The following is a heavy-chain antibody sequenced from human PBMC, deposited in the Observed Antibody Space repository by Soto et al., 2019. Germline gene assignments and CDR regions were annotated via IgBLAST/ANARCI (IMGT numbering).Heavy chain of an antibody. CDR2: IKQDGSEK. J-gene: IGHJ3*02. CDR1: GFTFSRYW. Sequence: EVQLVESGGGLVQPGGSLRLSCAASGFTFSRYWRSWVRQAPGKGLEWVANIKQDGSEKYYVESVKDRFTMSRDNTKNSLYFQMNSLRAEDKAVYYYVRDDTRRMNVFWSGHNTTDAIAIWGQERIVTVPS. V-gene: IGHV3-7*01. D-gene: IGHD3-3*01. CDR3: VRDDTRRMNVFWSGHNTTDAIAI.